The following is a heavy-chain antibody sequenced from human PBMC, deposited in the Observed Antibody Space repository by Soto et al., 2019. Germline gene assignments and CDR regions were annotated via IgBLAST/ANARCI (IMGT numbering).Heavy chain of an antibody. V-gene: IGHV3-23*01. CDR1: GFTFSSYA. D-gene: IGHD6-13*01. Sequence: EVQLLESGGGLVQPGGSLRLSCAASGFTFSSYAMSWVRQAPGKGLEWVSVISVSGGSTYYADSVKGRFTISRDNSKNTLYLQMNSLRAEDTAVYYCAKDRERDAWYEDYWGQGTLVTVSS. J-gene: IGHJ4*02. CDR2: ISVSGGST. CDR3: AKDRERDAWYEDY.